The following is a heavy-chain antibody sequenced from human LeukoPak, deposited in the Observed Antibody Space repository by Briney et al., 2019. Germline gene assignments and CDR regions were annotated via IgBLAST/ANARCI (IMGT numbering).Heavy chain of an antibody. Sequence: PGGSLRLSCAASGFTFSNYGMNWVRQAPGKGLEWVSSIRVRSDSTHYADSVQGRFTISRDDSKNSLYLQMNSLRAEDTAVYFCARVGALSSSWLLYWGQGTLVTVSS. D-gene: IGHD6-13*01. CDR2: IRVRSDST. J-gene: IGHJ4*02. V-gene: IGHV3-23*01. CDR1: GFTFSNYG. CDR3: ARVGALSSSWLLY.